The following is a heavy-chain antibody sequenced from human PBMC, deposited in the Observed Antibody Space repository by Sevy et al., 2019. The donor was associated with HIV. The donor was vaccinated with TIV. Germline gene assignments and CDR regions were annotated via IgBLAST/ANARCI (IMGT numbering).Heavy chain of an antibody. CDR1: GFTFSSYA. CDR2: ISYDGSNK. D-gene: IGHD5-18*01. V-gene: IGHV3-30-3*01. J-gene: IGHJ4*02. CDR3: ARHSFKHGYRPHYFDY. Sequence: GGSLRLSCAASGFTFSSYAMHWVRQAPGKGLEWVALISYDGSNKYYADSVKGRFTISRDNSKNTLYLQIYSLRAEDTAVYYCARHSFKHGYRPHYFDYWSQGTLVTVSS.